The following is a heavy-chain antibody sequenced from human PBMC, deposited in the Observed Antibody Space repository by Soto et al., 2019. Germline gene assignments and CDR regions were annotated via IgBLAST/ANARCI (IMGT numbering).Heavy chain of an antibody. CDR3: VRDSYSGSHSDY. CDR2: IYYSGST. D-gene: IGHD1-26*01. V-gene: IGHV4-30-4*01. CDR1: GGSISSGDYY. Sequence: SETRSLTCTVSGGSISSGDYYWSWIRQPPGKCLEWIGYIYYSGSTYYKPSLKSRVTISVDTSKNQFSLKLSSVTAADTAVYFCVRDSYSGSHSDYWGHGTLVTVSS. J-gene: IGHJ4*03.